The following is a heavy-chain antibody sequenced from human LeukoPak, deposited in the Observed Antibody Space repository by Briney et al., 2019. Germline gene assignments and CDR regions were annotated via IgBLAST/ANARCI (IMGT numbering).Heavy chain of an antibody. J-gene: IGHJ3*02. Sequence: PGGSLRLSCAASGFTFSSYSMNWVRQAPGKGLEWVSYTSSSTSTIYYADSVKGRFTISRDNAKNSLYLQMNSLRVEDTAVYYCASGGGSPFAAFDIWGQGTMVTVSS. CDR3: ASGGGSPFAAFDI. CDR2: TSSSTSTI. CDR1: GFTFSSYS. V-gene: IGHV3-48*01. D-gene: IGHD1-26*01.